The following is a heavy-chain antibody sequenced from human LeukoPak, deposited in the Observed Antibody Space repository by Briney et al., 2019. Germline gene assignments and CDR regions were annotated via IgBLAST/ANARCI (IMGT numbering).Heavy chain of an antibody. J-gene: IGHJ5*02. Sequence: GGSLRLSCAASGFTFSSYGMSWVRQAPGKGLQWVSVIIGSDSSTYYADSVKGRFTISRDNARNTLYLQVNSLRAEDTAVYYCARWYYYETSGLYYGSFDNWGQGTLVTVSS. CDR1: GFTFSSYG. D-gene: IGHD3-22*01. V-gene: IGHV3-23*01. CDR3: ARWYYYETSGLYYGSFDN. CDR2: IIGSDSST.